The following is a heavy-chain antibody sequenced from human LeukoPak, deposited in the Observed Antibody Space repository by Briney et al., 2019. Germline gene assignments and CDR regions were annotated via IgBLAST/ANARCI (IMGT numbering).Heavy chain of an antibody. Sequence: VASVKVSCKASGYTFADYYMHWVRQAPGQGLEWMGIINPSGGSTSYAQKLQGRVTMTRDTSTSTVYMELSSLRSEDTAVYYCARDPDSMVVVAATRPSHAFDIWGQGTMVTVSS. V-gene: IGHV1-46*01. CDR1: GYTFADYY. J-gene: IGHJ3*02. CDR3: ARDPDSMVVVAATRPSHAFDI. CDR2: INPSGGST. D-gene: IGHD2-15*01.